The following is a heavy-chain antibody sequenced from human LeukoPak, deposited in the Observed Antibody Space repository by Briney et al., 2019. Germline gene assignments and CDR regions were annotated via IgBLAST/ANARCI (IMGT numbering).Heavy chain of an antibody. CDR1: GGSISSYY. J-gene: IGHJ4*02. Sequence: TSETLSLTCTVSGGSISSYYWSWIRQPPGKGLEWIGYIYYRGSTNPNPSLKSRVTISVDTSKNQFSLKLSSVTAADTAVYYCARLDYYDSSGHIDYWGQGTLVT. CDR2: IYYRGST. V-gene: IGHV4-59*08. D-gene: IGHD3-22*01. CDR3: ARLDYYDSSGHIDY.